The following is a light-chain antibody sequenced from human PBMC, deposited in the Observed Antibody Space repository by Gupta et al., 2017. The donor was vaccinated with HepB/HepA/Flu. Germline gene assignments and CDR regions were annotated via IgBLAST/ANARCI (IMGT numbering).Light chain of an antibody. CDR1: QNVRSN. CDR2: GAS. J-gene: IGKJ4*01. CDR3: LQDIYWPIT. V-gene: IGKV3-15*01. Sequence: EIVLTHSPGTLSVSPGERATLSCRASQNVRSNLAWYQQKPGQAPRLLIYGASTRATGIPARFSGSGSGTDFTLTISSLQSEDFAIYYCLQDIYWPITFGGGTKLEIK.